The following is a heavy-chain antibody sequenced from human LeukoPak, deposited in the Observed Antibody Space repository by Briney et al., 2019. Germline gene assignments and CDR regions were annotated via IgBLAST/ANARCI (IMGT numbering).Heavy chain of an antibody. J-gene: IGHJ4*02. CDR2: IKQDGSEK. CDR3: ARESFAARWD. Sequence: GGPLRLSCAASGFMFSTYWMSWVRQAPGKGLEWVANIKQDGSEKYYVDSVKGRFTISRDNAKNSLYLQMNSLRAEDTAVYYCARESFAARWDWGQGTLVTVSS. V-gene: IGHV3-7*01. CDR1: GFMFSTYW. D-gene: IGHD6-6*01.